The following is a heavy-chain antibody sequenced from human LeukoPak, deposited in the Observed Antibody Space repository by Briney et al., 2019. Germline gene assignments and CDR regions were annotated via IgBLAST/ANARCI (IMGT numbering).Heavy chain of an antibody. D-gene: IGHD6-25*01. CDR1: GFIFNNYA. CDR3: ARDEIPSGT. J-gene: IGHJ3*01. V-gene: IGHV3-23*01. Sequence: GGSLRLSCAASGFIFNNYALSWVRQTPGKGLEWVSAISGSGRNTYYADSVKGRFTISRDNSRSTVDLQMSSLRVEDTGIYYCARDEIPSGTWGQGTMVIVSS. CDR2: ISGSGRNT.